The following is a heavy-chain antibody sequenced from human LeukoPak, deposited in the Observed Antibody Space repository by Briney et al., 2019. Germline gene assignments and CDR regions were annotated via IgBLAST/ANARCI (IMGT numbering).Heavy chain of an antibody. CDR2: IDYSGRT. V-gene: IGHV4-39*07. CDR1: GDSIDSVSYY. D-gene: IGHD3-9*01. Sequence: SETLSLTCSVSGDSIDSVSYYWGWIRQAPGKGPEWIASIDYSGRTFYNPSLRSRITISVDTSNNDFSLNLTSVTAADTAVYYCATEFYDFLSGESWFDPWGQGALVTVS. J-gene: IGHJ5*02. CDR3: ATEFYDFLSGESWFDP.